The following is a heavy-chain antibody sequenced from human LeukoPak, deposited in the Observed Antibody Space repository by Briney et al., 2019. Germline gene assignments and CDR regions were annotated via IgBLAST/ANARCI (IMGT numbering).Heavy chain of an antibody. V-gene: IGHV4-59*13. J-gene: IGHJ2*01. CDR3: ARDSSGYDSSWYFDL. D-gene: IGHD3-9*01. CDR1: GVSISSYY. CDR2: IYYSGST. Sequence: SETLSLTCTVSGVSISSYYWSWIRQPPGEGLEWIGYIYYSGSTSYNPSLKSRVTMSVDTSKNQVSLNLRSVTAADTAVYYCARDSSGYDSSWYFDLWGRGTLVTVSS.